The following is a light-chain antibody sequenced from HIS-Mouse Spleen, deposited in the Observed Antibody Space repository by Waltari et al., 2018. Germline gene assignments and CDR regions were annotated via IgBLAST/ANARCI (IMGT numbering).Light chain of an antibody. Sequence: VLTQPPSASGTPGQRATINCKSSQSVLYSSNNKNYLAWYQQKPGQPPKLLIYWASTRESGVPDRFSGSGSGTDFTLTISSLQAEDVAVYYCQQYYSTPLTFGGGTKVEIK. J-gene: IGKJ4*01. V-gene: IGKV4-1*01. CDR2: WAS. CDR1: QSVLYSSNNKNY. CDR3: QQYYSTPLT.